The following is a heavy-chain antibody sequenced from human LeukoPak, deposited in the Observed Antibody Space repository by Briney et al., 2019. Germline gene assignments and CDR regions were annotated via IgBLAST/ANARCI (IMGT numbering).Heavy chain of an antibody. CDR1: GYTFTGYY. CDR2: INPNSGGT. CDR3: ARSPSPYYDFWNGYYVGGAFDI. V-gene: IGHV1-2*02. J-gene: IGHJ3*02. Sequence: GASVKVSCKASGYTFTGYYMHWVRQAPGQGLEWMGWINPNSGGTNYAQKFQGRVTMTRDTSISTAYMELSRLRSDDTAVYYCARSPSPYYDFWNGYYVGGAFDIWGQGTMVTVSS. D-gene: IGHD3-3*01.